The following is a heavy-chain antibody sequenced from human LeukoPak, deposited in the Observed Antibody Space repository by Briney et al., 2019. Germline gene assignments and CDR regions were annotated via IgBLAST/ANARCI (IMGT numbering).Heavy chain of an antibody. J-gene: IGHJ4*02. D-gene: IGHD6-13*01. V-gene: IGHV3-23*01. Sequence: GGSLRLSCAACGFTFSSYAMSWVRQAPGEGLEWVSAISGSGGSTYYADSVKGRFTISRDNSKNTLYLQMNSLRAEDTAVYYCAIYVAAAGPDYWGQGTLVTVSS. CDR3: AIYVAAAGPDY. CDR2: ISGSGGST. CDR1: GFTFSSYA.